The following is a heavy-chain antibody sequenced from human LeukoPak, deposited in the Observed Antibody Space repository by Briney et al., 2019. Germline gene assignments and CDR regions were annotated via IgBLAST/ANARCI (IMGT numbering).Heavy chain of an antibody. D-gene: IGHD4-23*01. CDR3: AKDLGGTITAGGNFFDY. V-gene: IGHV3-23*01. J-gene: IGHJ4*02. CDR1: GFSFSSYA. Sequence: GGSLRLSCAASGFSFSSYAMNWVRQAPGKGLEWVSSISGSGDNTYYAGSVKGRFTISRDNSKDTLYLQMHSLRAEDAATYYCAKDLGGTITAGGNFFDYWGQGTLVTVSS. CDR2: ISGSGDNT.